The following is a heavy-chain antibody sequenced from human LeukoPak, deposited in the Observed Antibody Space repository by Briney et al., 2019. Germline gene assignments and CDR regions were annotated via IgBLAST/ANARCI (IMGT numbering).Heavy chain of an antibody. D-gene: IGHD3-10*01. Sequence: SVTVSFKASGGTFISYAISWVRQAPGQGVAWMGRIIPILGIANYAQKFQGRVTITADKSTSTAYMELSSLRSEDTAVYYCARVKDSGSYYIDYWGQGTLVTVSS. J-gene: IGHJ4*02. CDR2: IIPILGIA. CDR1: GGTFISYA. CDR3: ARVKDSGSYYIDY. V-gene: IGHV1-69*04.